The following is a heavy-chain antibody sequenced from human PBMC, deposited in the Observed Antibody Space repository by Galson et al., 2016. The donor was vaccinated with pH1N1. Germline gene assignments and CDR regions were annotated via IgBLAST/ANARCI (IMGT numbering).Heavy chain of an antibody. CDR2: VDWDDDK. CDR3: ARMTSKGGRYFDV. CDR1: GFSLNTVRMR. J-gene: IGHJ2*01. V-gene: IGHV2-70*04. Sequence: PALVKPTQTLTLTCAFSGFSLNTVRMRVSWIRQPPGKALEWLARVDWDDDKYYSTSLKTRLTISKDTSKNQVVLTMTNMDPVDTGTYYCARMTSKGGRYFDVWGRGTLVTVSS. D-gene: IGHD3-16*01.